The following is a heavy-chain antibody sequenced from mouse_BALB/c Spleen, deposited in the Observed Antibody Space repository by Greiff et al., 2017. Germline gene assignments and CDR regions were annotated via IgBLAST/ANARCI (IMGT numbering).Heavy chain of an antibody. CDR3: ARGATVAYYFDY. CDR1: GFSLTSYG. V-gene: IGHV2-9*02. Sequence: VKLMEPGPGLVAPSQSLSITCTVSGFSLTSYGVHWVRQPPGKGLEWLGVIWAGGSTNYNSALMSRLSISKDNSKSQVFLKMNSLQTDDTAMYYCARGATVAYYFDYWGQGTTRTVSS. D-gene: IGHD1-1*01. J-gene: IGHJ2*01. CDR2: IWAGGST.